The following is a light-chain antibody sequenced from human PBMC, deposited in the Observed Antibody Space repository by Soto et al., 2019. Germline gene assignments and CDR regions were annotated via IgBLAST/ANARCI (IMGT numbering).Light chain of an antibody. J-gene: IGLJ3*02. CDR1: SGSVSTGYY. CDR2: STD. V-gene: IGLV8-61*01. CDR3: VRYMGSGIWV. Sequence: QTVVTQEPSFSVSPGRTVTLTCGLSSGSVSTGYYPSWYQQTPGQAPRTLIYSTDTRSSGVPDRFSGSILGNKAALTITGAQADDEADYYCVRYMGSGIWVFGGGTKVTVL.